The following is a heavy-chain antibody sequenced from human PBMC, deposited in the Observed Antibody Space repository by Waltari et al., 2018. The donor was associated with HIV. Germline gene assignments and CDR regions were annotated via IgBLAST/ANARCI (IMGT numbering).Heavy chain of an antibody. CDR1: GFTVSSNY. D-gene: IGHD4-4*01. CDR3: AREVEDYISSWFDP. CDR2: IYSGGST. V-gene: IGHV3-53*01. J-gene: IGHJ5*02. Sequence: EVQLVESGGGLIQPGGSLRLSCAASGFTVSSNYMSWVRQAPGKGLEWVSVIYSGGSTYDADSVKGRFTISRDNSKNTLYLQMNSRRAEDTAVYYCAREVEDYISSWFDPWGQGTLVTVSS.